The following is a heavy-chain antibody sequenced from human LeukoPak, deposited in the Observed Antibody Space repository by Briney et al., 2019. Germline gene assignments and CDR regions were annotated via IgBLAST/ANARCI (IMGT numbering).Heavy chain of an antibody. CDR1: GGSFSGCY. Sequence: PSETPSLTCAVYGGSFSGCYWSWIRQPPGKGLEWIGEINHSGSTNYNPSLKSRVTISVDTSKNQFSLKLSSVTAADTAVYYCARVPRGGAAHYYMDVWGKGTTVTVSS. D-gene: IGHD6-25*01. CDR3: ARVPRGGAAHYYMDV. J-gene: IGHJ6*03. CDR2: INHSGST. V-gene: IGHV4-34*01.